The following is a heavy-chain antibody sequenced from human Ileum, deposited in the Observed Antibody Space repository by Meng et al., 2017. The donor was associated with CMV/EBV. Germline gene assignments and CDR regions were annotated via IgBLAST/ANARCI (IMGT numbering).Heavy chain of an antibody. CDR3: ARDTSHPYCSSTSCYILVNWFDP. D-gene: IGHD2-2*02. V-gene: IGHV3-21*01. J-gene: IGHJ5*02. CDR2: ISSSSSYI. CDR1: GFTFSSYS. Sequence: GESLKISCAASGFTFSSYSMNWVRQAPGKGLEWVSSISSSSSYIYYADSVKGRFTISRDNAKNSLYLQMNSLRAEDTAVYYCARDTSHPYCSSTSCYILVNWFDPWGQGTLVTVSS.